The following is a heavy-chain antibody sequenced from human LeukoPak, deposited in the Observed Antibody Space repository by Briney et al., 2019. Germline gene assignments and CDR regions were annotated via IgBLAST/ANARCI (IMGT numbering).Heavy chain of an antibody. D-gene: IGHD5-12*01. CDR3: ARGDIDWLRSPGALYYFDY. V-gene: IGHV4-59*11. CDR1: GASITTHH. J-gene: IGHJ4*02. CDR2: SHINGGS. Sequence: SETLSLTCSVSGASITTHHWTWIRQSPAKGLEWIGYSHINGGSYYNPSLKSRVTISLDTSESYFSLRLNSVTAGDTAMYFCARGDIDWLRSPGALYYFDYWGQGILVTVSS.